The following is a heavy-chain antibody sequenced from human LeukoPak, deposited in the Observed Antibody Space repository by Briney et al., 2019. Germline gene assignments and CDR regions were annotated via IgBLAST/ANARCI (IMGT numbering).Heavy chain of an antibody. D-gene: IGHD3-22*01. CDR3: ARDQLLDDSSGYYFDY. Sequence: ASVKVSCKASGYTFTSYGINWVRQAPGQGLEWMGWISAYNGDTNYAQKLQGRVTITADESTSTAYMELSSLRSEDTAVYYCARDQLLDDSSGYYFDYWGQGTLVTVSS. V-gene: IGHV1-18*01. CDR1: GYTFTSYG. CDR2: ISAYNGDT. J-gene: IGHJ4*02.